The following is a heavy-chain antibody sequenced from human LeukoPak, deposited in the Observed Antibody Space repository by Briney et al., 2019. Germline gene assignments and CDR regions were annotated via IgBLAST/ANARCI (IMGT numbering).Heavy chain of an antibody. V-gene: IGHV3-21*01. CDR3: GSAWIQFDI. J-gene: IGHJ3*02. CDR2: ISSSSSYI. CDR1: GFTLSSHS. Sequence: GESLRLSCAASGFTLSSHSMNWVRHPPGEGLEWVSSISSSSSYIYYADSVKGRFTISSDNAKNSLYAQITSLRAHGTAVYYCGSAWIQFDIWGERTMVTVSS. D-gene: IGHD5-18*01.